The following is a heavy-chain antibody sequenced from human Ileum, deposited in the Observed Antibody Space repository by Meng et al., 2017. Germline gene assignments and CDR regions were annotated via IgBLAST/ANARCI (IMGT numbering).Heavy chain of an antibody. V-gene: IGHV6-1*01. J-gene: IGHJ4*02. CDR3: ASGSGSLDY. D-gene: IGHD3-3*01. CDR1: GDSVSCNIAA. CDR2: TYYRSKWYS. Sequence: VHVLQSGPGVVKPSDTFALACAVTGDSVSCNIAAWNWIRQSQLRGLEWLGRTYYRSKWYSEYAVSVKTSISITPDTSKNQFSLQMNSVTPEDTAVYYCASGSGSLDYWGPGTLVTVSS.